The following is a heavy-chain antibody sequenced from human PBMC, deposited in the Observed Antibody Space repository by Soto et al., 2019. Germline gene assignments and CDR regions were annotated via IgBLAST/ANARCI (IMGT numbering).Heavy chain of an antibody. J-gene: IGHJ5*02. CDR2: INHSGST. D-gene: IGHD2-2*01. Sequence: QVQLQQWGAGLLKPSETLSLTCAVYGGSFSGYYWSWIRQPPGKGLEWIGEINHSGSTNYNPSLKSRVTISVDTSKNQCALKLSSVTAADTAVYYCARGSRPYCSSTSCRNGFDPWGQGTLVTVSS. V-gene: IGHV4-34*01. CDR1: GGSFSGYY. CDR3: ARGSRPYCSSTSCRNGFDP.